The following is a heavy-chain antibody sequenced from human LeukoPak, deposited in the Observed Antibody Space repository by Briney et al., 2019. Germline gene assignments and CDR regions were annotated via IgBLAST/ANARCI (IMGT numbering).Heavy chain of an antibody. CDR2: INPNSGGT. V-gene: IGHV1-2*02. J-gene: IGHJ6*03. CDR1: GFTSTDYY. D-gene: IGHD5-18*01. Sequence: ASVKVSCKASGFTSTDYYMHWVRQAPGQGLEWMGGINPNSGGTNYAQKLQGRVTMTRDTSISTAYMELSRLRSDDTAVYYCARGTRGYSYGLLYYYYMDVWGKGTTVTVSS. CDR3: ARGTRGYSYGLLYYYYMDV.